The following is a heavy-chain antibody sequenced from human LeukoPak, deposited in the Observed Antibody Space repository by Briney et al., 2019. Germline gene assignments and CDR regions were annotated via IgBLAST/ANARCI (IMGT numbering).Heavy chain of an antibody. J-gene: IGHJ4*02. CDR3: ARTSYSYDLGPPFDY. CDR2: IYYSGST. D-gene: IGHD5-18*01. Sequence: SETLSLTCTVSGGSISSYYWSWIRQPPGKGLEWIGYIYYSGSTNYNPSLKSRVTISVDTSKNQFSLKLSSVTAADTAVYYCARTSYSYDLGPPFDYWGQGTLVTVSS. CDR1: GGSISSYY. V-gene: IGHV4-59*01.